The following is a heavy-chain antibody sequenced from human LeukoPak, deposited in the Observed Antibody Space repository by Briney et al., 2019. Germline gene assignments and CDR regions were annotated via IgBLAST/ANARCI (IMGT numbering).Heavy chain of an antibody. CDR2: IGRSSIDK. V-gene: IGHV3-21*01. Sequence: GGSLILSCAASGFPFNTYTMNWVRQAPGKGLEWVSSIGRSSIDKYYADSVRGRFTISRDNAKNSLYVQMSSLRAEDTAVYYCVRGDSRELWGQGTLVTVTS. D-gene: IGHD3-22*01. CDR1: GFPFNTYT. J-gene: IGHJ4*02. CDR3: VRGDSREL.